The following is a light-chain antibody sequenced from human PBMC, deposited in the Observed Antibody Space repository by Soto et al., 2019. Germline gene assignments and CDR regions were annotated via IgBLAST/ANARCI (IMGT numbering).Light chain of an antibody. CDR3: QPYNTYSFT. Sequence: DIQMTQSPSTLSASVGDRVTITCRASQNLNNWLAWYQQKPGKAPKLLIYKASTLESGVPSRVSGSGFGTEFTLTISSLQHDDFATYYSQPYNTYSFTFGPGAKVDIK. V-gene: IGKV1-5*03. J-gene: IGKJ3*01. CDR1: QNLNNW. CDR2: KAS.